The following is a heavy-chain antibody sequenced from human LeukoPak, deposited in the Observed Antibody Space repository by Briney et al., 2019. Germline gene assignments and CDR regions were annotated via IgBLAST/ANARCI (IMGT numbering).Heavy chain of an antibody. V-gene: IGHV3-7*01. CDR2: MDQDGSEI. D-gene: IGHD5-18*01. J-gene: IGHJ5*02. CDR1: GFSFSTYW. CDR3: ARDLGYSQFDP. Sequence: GGSLRLSCAASGFSFSTYWMSWVRQAPGKGLEWVANMDQDGSEINYVDSVKGRFTISRDNAKNSLYLQMNSLRAEDTAVYYCARDLGYSQFDPWGQGTLATVSS.